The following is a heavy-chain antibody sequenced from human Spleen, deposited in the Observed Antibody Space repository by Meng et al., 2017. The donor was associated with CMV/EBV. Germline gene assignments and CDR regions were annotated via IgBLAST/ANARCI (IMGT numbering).Heavy chain of an antibody. V-gene: IGHV2-5*02. J-gene: IGHJ5*02. CDR1: GFSLSTSGVG. CDR2: IYWDDDK. Sequence: QITLKESGPTLVKPTQTLTLNCTFSGFSLSTSGVGVGWIRQPPGKALEWLALIYWDDDKRYSPSLKSRLTITKDTSKNQVVLTMTNMDPVDTATYYCAHRDVYSNYRWFDPWGQGTLVTVSS. D-gene: IGHD4-11*01. CDR3: AHRDVYSNYRWFDP.